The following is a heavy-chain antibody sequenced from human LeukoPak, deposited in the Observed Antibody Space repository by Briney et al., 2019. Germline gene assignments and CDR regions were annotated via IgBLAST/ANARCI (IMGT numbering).Heavy chain of an antibody. CDR2: ISSNGGST. V-gene: IGHV3-64*01. CDR1: GFTFSSYA. CDR3: ARDDVY. Sequence: GSLRLSCAASGFTFSSYAMHWVRQAPGKGLEYVSAISSNGGSTNYANSVKGRFTISRANSKNTLYLQMNSLRAEDTAVYYCARDDVYWGQQTLVTASS. J-gene: IGHJ4*02.